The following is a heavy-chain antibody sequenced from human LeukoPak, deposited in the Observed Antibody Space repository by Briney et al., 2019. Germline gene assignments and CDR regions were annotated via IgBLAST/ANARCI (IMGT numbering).Heavy chain of an antibody. CDR1: GYTFTGYY. D-gene: IGHD4-17*01. J-gene: IGHJ4*02. V-gene: IGHV1-2*02. Sequence: GASVKVSCKASGYTFTGYYMHWVRQAPGQGLERMGWINPNSGGTNYAQKFQGRVTMTRDTSISTAYMELSRLRSDDTAVYYCARVTNDYGDYVFDYWGQGTLVTVSS. CDR3: ARVTNDYGDYVFDY. CDR2: INPNSGGT.